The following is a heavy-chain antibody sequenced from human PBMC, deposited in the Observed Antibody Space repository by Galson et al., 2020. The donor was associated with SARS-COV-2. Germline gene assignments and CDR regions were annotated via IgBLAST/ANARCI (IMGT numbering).Heavy chain of an antibody. D-gene: IGHD3-10*02. Sequence: SETLSLTCTVSGGSMTGYYWNWIRQSPGKELEWIGDIYYSGGANYNPSLKSRVTMSVDTSKHQFSLNLNSVTAADTALYYCARRRTTIRRQYVLDIWGQGAVVIVSS. CDR3: ARRRTTIRRQYVLDI. V-gene: IGHV4-59*08. CDR2: IYYSGGA. CDR1: GGSMTGYY. J-gene: IGHJ3*02.